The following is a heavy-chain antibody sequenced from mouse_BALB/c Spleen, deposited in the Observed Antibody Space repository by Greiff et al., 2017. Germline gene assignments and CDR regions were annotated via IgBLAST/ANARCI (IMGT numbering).Heavy chain of an antibody. CDR1: GFSLTGYG. D-gene: IGHD2-14*01. CDR3: ARERDYRYWYFDV. J-gene: IGHJ1*01. Sequence: QVQLKESGPGLVAPSQSLSITCTVSGFSLTGYGVNWVRQPPGKGLEWLGMIWGDGSTDYNSALKSRLSISKDNSKSQVFLKMNSLQTVDTARYYCARERDYRYWYFDVWGAGTTVTVSS. CDR2: IWGDGST. V-gene: IGHV2-6-7*01.